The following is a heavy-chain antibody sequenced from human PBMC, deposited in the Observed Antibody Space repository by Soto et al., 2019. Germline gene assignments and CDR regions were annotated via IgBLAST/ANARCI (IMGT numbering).Heavy chain of an antibody. CDR2: ISYDGSNK. Sequence: PGGSLRLSCAASGFTFSSYGMHWVRQAPGKGLEWVAVISYDGSNKYYADSVKGRFTISRDNSKNTLYLQMNSLRAEDTAVYYCAKEWELSYFDYWGQGTLVTVSS. CDR3: AKEWELSYFDY. V-gene: IGHV3-30*18. D-gene: IGHD1-26*01. CDR1: GFTFSSYG. J-gene: IGHJ4*02.